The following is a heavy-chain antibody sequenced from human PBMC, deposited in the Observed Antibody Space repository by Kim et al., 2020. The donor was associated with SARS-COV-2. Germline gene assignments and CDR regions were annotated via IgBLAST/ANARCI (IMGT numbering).Heavy chain of an antibody. V-gene: IGHV3-11*03. Sequence: GGSLRLSCLASGFTFSDYYMTWIRQAPGKGLDWISYISATSQYTNYADSVKGRFTISRDNAKNSLYLQMSSLRAEDTAVYFCVRRAVTYASEESWGQGTVVTVSS. J-gene: IGHJ5*02. CDR3: VRRAVTYASEES. D-gene: IGHD3-16*01. CDR2: ISATSQYT. CDR1: GFTFSDYY.